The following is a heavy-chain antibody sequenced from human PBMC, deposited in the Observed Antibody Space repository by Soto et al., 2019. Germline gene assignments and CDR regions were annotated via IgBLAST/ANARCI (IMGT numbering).Heavy chain of an antibody. CDR3: AKDLGTIAVAAPGY. Sequence: QVQLVESGGGVVQPGRSLRLSCAASGFTFSSYGMHWVRQAPGKGLAWVAVISYDGSNKYYADSVKGRFTISRDNAKNTLYLQMNSLRAEDTAVYYCAKDLGTIAVAAPGYWGQGTLVTVSS. CDR1: GFTFSSYG. D-gene: IGHD6-19*01. CDR2: ISYDGSNK. J-gene: IGHJ4*02. V-gene: IGHV3-30*18.